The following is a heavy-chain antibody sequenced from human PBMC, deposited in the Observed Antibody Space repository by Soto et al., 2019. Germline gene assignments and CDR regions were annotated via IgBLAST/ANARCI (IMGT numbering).Heavy chain of an antibody. V-gene: IGHV1-46*01. D-gene: IGHD3-3*01. Sequence: ASVKVSCKASGYTFTSYYMHWVRQAPGQGLEWMGIINPSGGSTSYAQKFQGRVTMTRDTSTSTVYVELSSLRSEDTAMYYCARHYQITFFGVVSMFYYMDVWCKGITVTVS. CDR2: INPSGGST. CDR3: ARHYQITFFGVVSMFYYMDV. CDR1: GYTFTSYY. J-gene: IGHJ6*03.